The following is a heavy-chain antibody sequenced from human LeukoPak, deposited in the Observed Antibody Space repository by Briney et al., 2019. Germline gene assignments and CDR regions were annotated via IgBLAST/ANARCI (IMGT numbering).Heavy chain of an antibody. CDR1: GYTFTSYA. CDR3: ARSSGWSLDERNNWFDP. V-gene: IGHV1-3*01. CDR2: INAGNGDT. Sequence: ASVTVSCKASGYTFTSYAMHWVRQAPGQRLEWMGWINAGNGDTKYSQKFQARVTITRDTSASTAYMELSSLRSEDTAVYYCARSSGWSLDERNNWFDPWGQGTLVTVSS. J-gene: IGHJ5*02. D-gene: IGHD6-19*01.